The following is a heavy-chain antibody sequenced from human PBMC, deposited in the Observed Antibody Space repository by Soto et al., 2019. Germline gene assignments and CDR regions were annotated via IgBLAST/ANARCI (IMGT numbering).Heavy chain of an antibody. CDR2: ISYDGSNK. D-gene: IGHD3-16*01. J-gene: IGHJ4*02. V-gene: IGHV3-30*18. CDR3: AKDGGDGYNRLFDY. Sequence: GGSRRLSWAASGLTFSSYVMHWVRQAPGKGLEWVAVISYDGSNKYYADSVKGRFTISRDNSKNTLYLQMNSLRAEDTAVYYCAKDGGDGYNRLFDYWGQGTLVTVSS. CDR1: GLTFSSYV.